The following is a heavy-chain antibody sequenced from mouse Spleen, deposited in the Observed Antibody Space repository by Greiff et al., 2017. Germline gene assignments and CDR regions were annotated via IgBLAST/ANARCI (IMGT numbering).Heavy chain of an antibody. D-gene: IGHD1-1*01. V-gene: IGHV5-12*02. Sequence: EVHLVESGGGLVQPGGSLKLSCATSGFTFSDYYMYWVRQTPEKRLEWVAYISNGGGSTYYPDTVKGRFTISRDNAKNTLYLQMSRLKSEDTAMYYCASHYYGSSPFAYWGQGTLVTVSA. CDR2: ISNGGGST. J-gene: IGHJ3*01. CDR3: ASHYYGSSPFAY. CDR1: GFTFSDYY.